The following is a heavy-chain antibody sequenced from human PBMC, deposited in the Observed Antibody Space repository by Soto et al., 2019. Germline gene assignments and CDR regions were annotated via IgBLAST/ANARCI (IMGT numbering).Heavy chain of an antibody. Sequence: PSETLSITCAFYVGSFSGYYWSWIRQPPGRGLDLIGEINHSGSTNYNPSLKSRVTISVDTSKNQFSLKLSSVTAADTAVYYCARARRIVLMVYAIYYYYGMDVWGQGTTVTVSS. V-gene: IGHV4-34*01. CDR1: VGSFSGYY. D-gene: IGHD2-8*01. CDR2: INHSGST. CDR3: ARARRIVLMVYAIYYYYGMDV. J-gene: IGHJ6*02.